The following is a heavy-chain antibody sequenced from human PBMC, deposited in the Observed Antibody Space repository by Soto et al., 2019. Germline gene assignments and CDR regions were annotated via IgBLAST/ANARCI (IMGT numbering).Heavy chain of an antibody. CDR1: GYSFTSYW. CDR3: ARDLEQQPIGSPLDY. J-gene: IGHJ4*02. Sequence: GESLKISCKGSGYSFTSYWIGWVRQMPGKGLEWMGIIYPGDSDTRYSPSFQGQVTISADKSKNTLYLQMNSLRAEDTAVYYCARDLEQQPIGSPLDYWGQGTLVTVSS. CDR2: IYPGDSDT. D-gene: IGHD6-13*01. V-gene: IGHV5-51*01.